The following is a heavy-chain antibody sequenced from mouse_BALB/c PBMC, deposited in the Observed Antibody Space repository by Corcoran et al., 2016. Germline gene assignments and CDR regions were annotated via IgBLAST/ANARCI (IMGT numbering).Heavy chain of an antibody. CDR3: ARHKYGSSIVAY. CDR1: GYIFSSYW. CDR2: ILPGSGSN. J-gene: IGHJ3*01. D-gene: IGHD1-1*01. Sequence: QVQLQQSGAELMKPGASVKISCKATGYIFSSYWIEWVKQRPGHGLEWIGGILPGSGSNNYNEKFKGKATFTADTSSNTAYMQLSSLTSEDSSVYYCARHKYGSSIVAYWGQGTLVTVSA. V-gene: IGHV1-9*01.